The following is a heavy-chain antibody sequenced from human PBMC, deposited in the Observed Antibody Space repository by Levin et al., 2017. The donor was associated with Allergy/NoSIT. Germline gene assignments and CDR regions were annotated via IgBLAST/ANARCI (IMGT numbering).Heavy chain of an antibody. D-gene: IGHD1-26*01. CDR3: ARDFRAKWELDY. CDR2: IKPDSGGT. J-gene: IGHJ4*02. CDR1: GYSFSDYY. Sequence: ASVKVSCKTSGYSFSDYYLHWVRQAPGQGLEWMGWIKPDSGGTLYAQKFRGRVTMTRDTSISTVYMELSSLRSDDTAVYYCARDFRAKWELDYWGQGTLVTVSS. V-gene: IGHV1-2*02.